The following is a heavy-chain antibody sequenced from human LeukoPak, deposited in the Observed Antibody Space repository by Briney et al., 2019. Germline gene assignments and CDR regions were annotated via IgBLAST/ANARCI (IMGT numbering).Heavy chain of an antibody. J-gene: IGHJ3*02. Sequence: GGSLRLSCAASGFTFSSYAMHWVRQAPGKGLEWVVVISYDGSNKYYADSVKGRFTISRDNSKNTLYLQMNSLRAEDTAVYYCARASSSTDRDAFDIWGQGTMVTVSS. CDR1: GFTFSSYA. D-gene: IGHD6-6*01. CDR2: ISYDGSNK. CDR3: ARASSSTDRDAFDI. V-gene: IGHV3-30-3*01.